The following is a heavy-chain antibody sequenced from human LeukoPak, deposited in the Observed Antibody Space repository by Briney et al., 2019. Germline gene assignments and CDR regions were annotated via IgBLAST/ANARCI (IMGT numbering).Heavy chain of an antibody. V-gene: IGHV3-7*01. CDR3: ARPPILLWFGESPQYFDY. Sequence: GGTLRLSCAASGFTFSSYGMSWVRQAPGKGLEWVANIKQDGSEKYYVDSVKGRFTISRDNAKNSLYLQMNSLRAEDTAVYYCARPPILLWFGESPQYFDYWGQGTLVTVSS. CDR1: GFTFSSYG. D-gene: IGHD3-10*01. CDR2: IKQDGSEK. J-gene: IGHJ4*02.